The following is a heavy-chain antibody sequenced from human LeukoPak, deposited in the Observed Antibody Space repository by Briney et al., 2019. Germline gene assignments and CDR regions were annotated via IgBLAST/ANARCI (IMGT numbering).Heavy chain of an antibody. CDR3: ARTASIAVAGTIGYFQH. D-gene: IGHD6-19*01. V-gene: IGHV4-59*08. CDR1: GCSISSYY. CDR2: IYYSGST. Sequence: SENLSLTCTVSGCSISSYYWSWIRQPPGKGLEWIGYIYYSGSTNYNPSLKSRVTISVDTSKNQFSLKLSSVTAADTAVYYCARTASIAVAGTIGYFQHWGQGTLVTVSS. J-gene: IGHJ1*01.